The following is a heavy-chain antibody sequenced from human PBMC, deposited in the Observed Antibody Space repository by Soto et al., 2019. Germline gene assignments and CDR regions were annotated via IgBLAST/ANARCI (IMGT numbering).Heavy chain of an antibody. CDR3: ARVWDFSSACVDY. CDR1: GGSISSTNW. V-gene: IGHV4-4*02. CDR2: IYHSGST. J-gene: IGHJ4*02. Sequence: QVQLQESGPGLVKPSGTLSLTCAVSGGSISSTNWWSWVRQPPGKGLEWIGEIYHSGSTNYNPSLKSRVSISVDKSKNQFSLKLSSVTAAYTAVYYCARVWDFSSACVDYWGQGTLVTVSS. D-gene: IGHD6-19*01.